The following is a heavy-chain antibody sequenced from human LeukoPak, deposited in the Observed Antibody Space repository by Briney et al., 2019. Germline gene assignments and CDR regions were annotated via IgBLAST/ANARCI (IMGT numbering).Heavy chain of an antibody. J-gene: IGHJ5*02. V-gene: IGHV3-21*05. CDR3: ARDRRFDP. CDR1: GFTFSSYE. Sequence: PGGSLRLSCAASGFTFSSYEMNWVRQAPGKGLEWVSYISSSSSYIYYADSVKGRFTISRDNAKNSLYLQMNSLRAEDTAVYYCARDRRFDPWGQGTLVTVSS. CDR2: ISSSSSYI.